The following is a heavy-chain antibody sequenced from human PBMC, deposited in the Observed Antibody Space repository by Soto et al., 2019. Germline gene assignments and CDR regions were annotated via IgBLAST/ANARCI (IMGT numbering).Heavy chain of an antibody. V-gene: IGHV3-33*01. CDR3: ARAYCSGGRCNPGAY. D-gene: IGHD2-15*01. Sequence: QVQLVESGGGVVQPGRSLRLSCAASGFTFSSYGMHWVRQAPGKGLEWVAVVWYDGSNEYYADSVKGRFTISRDNSKNTLYLQMSSLRAEDTAVYYCARAYCSGGRCNPGAYRGQGTLVTVSS. CDR2: VWYDGSNE. CDR1: GFTFSSYG. J-gene: IGHJ4*02.